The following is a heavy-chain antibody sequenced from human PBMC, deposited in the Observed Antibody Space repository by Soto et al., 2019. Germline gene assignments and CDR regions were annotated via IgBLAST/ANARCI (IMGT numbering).Heavy chain of an antibody. CDR3: ASARLHYRTVDY. V-gene: IGHV4-30-4*01. CDR2: IYKSWAT. Sequence: NPXATLSLTCTVSGGSISSGDYCWTWIRQSPGKGLEWIGYIYKSWATYDTPSLRSRLTISVDTSKNQFYLKLSFVTAADTAVYYCASARLHYRTVDYWGRGTLVTVSS. J-gene: IGHJ4*02. CDR1: GGSISSGDYC. D-gene: IGHD4-4*01.